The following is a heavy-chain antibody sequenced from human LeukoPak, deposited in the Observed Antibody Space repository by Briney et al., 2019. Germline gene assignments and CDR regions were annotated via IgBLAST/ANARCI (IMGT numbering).Heavy chain of an antibody. V-gene: IGHV3-33*01. Sequence: HPGGSLRLSCAASGFILSTYAMHWVRQAPGKGLEWVAVIWYDGNNKYYADSVKGRFTISRDNSNNMLSPQMNSLRAEDTAVYYCAREARDGDYGRGLDVWGQGTTVTVSS. CDR3: AREARDGDYGRGLDV. J-gene: IGHJ6*02. CDR1: GFILSTYA. CDR2: IWYDGNNK. D-gene: IGHD4-17*01.